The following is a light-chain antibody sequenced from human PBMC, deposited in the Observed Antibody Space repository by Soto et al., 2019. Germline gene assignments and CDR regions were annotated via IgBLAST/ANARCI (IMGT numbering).Light chain of an antibody. CDR2: GAS. CDR1: QSVRSD. CDR3: QQYGSSPQT. V-gene: IGKV3-20*01. Sequence: EIVLTQSPGTLSLSPGDRATLSCRASQSVRSDLAWYQQKPGQPPRLLIYGASIRATGFPDRFSGRGSGTDFTLTISGLEPEDFAVYHCQQYGSSPQTFGQGTTVEIK. J-gene: IGKJ1*01.